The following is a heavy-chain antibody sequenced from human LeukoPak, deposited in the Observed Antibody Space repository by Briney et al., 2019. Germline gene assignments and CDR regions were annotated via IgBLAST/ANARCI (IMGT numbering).Heavy chain of an antibody. CDR3: AKEPTEAYYDILTGYYDY. D-gene: IGHD3-9*01. CDR2: ISGSGGST. Sequence: GGSLRLSCAASGFTVSSNYMSWVRQAPGKGLEWVSAISGSGGSTYYADSVKGRFTISRDNSKNTLYLQMNSLRAEDTAVYYCAKEPTEAYYDILTGYYDYWGQGTLVTVSS. V-gene: IGHV3-23*01. CDR1: GFTVSSNY. J-gene: IGHJ4*02.